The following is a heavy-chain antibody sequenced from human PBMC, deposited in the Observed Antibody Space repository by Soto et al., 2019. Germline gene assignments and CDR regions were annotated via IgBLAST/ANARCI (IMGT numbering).Heavy chain of an antibody. V-gene: IGHV1-69*12. J-gene: IGHJ6*02. Sequence: QVQLVQSGAEVKKPESSVKVSCKAPGGTFSTYAISWVRQAPGQGLEWMGGIIPMFGTANYAQRFQDRVTITADESTNTVYMELSSLRSEDTAVYYCARGTVTGSEYNFYYYGMDVWGQGTTVIVSS. CDR3: ARGTVTGSEYNFYYYGMDV. D-gene: IGHD1-1*01. CDR1: GGTFSTYA. CDR2: IIPMFGTA.